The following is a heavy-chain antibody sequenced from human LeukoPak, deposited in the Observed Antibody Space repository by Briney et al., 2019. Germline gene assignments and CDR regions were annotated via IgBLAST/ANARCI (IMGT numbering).Heavy chain of an antibody. D-gene: IGHD6-19*01. CDR1: GFTFSSYA. Sequence: PGGSLRLSCAASGFTFSSYAMSWVRQAPGKGVEWVSTISDSGGSTYYADSVKGRFTISRDNSMHTLYLQMNSLRAEDTAVYYCAMGWYVDYWGQGTLVTVSS. CDR3: AMGWYVDY. V-gene: IGHV3-23*01. J-gene: IGHJ4*02. CDR2: ISDSGGST.